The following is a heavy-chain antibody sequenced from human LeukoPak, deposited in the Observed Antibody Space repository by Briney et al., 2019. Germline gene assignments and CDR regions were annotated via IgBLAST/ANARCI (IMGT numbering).Heavy chain of an antibody. CDR1: GASVSGSAYY. D-gene: IGHD2-2*02. V-gene: IGHV4-39*07. CDR3: AGTYTYYYYYYMDV. J-gene: IGHJ6*03. Sequence: PSETLSLTCTVSGASVSGSAYYWGWIRQPPGKGLEWIGNIYYSGSTYYNESLESRVTISIDTSKNQFSLKLNSVTAADTAVYYCAGTYTYYYYYYMDVWGKGTTVTISS. CDR2: IYYSGST.